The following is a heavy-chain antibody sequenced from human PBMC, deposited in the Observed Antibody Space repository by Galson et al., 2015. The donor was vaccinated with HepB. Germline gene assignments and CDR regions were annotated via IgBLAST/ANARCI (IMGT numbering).Heavy chain of an antibody. CDR2: ISGSGGST. CDR3: AKGRLPYSSSSGVTGWFDP. J-gene: IGHJ5*02. Sequence: SLRLSCAASGFTFSSYAMSWVRQAPGKGLEWVSAISGSGGSTYYADSVKGRFTISRDNSKNTLYLQMNSLRAEDTAVYYCAKGRLPYSSSSGVTGWFDPWGQGTLVTVSS. V-gene: IGHV3-23*01. CDR1: GFTFSSYA. D-gene: IGHD6-6*01.